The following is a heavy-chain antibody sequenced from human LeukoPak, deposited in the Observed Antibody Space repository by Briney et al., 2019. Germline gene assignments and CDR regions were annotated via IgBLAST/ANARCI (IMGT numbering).Heavy chain of an antibody. CDR1: GFTFSSYG. Sequence: GGSLRLSCAASGFTFSSYGMHWVRQAPGKGLEWVAVISFDGNNNYYADSVKGRFTISRDISQNTLYLQMNSLRAEDTAVYYCAKDRQDAFDIWGQGTMVTVSS. V-gene: IGHV3-30*18. J-gene: IGHJ3*02. CDR3: AKDRQDAFDI. CDR2: ISFDGNNN. D-gene: IGHD6-6*01.